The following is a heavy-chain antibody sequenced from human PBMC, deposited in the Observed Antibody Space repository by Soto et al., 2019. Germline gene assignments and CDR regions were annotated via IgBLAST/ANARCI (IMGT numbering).Heavy chain of an antibody. CDR3: ARPAAQWELPSYFDY. CDR1: GYSFTSYW. V-gene: IGHV5-51*01. Sequence: GESLKISCKGSGYSFTSYWIGWVRQMPGKGLEWMGIIYPGDSDTRYSPSFLGQVTISADKSISTAYLQWSSLKASDTAMYYWARPAAQWELPSYFDYWGQGTLVTVSS. J-gene: IGHJ4*02. D-gene: IGHD1-26*01. CDR2: IYPGDSDT.